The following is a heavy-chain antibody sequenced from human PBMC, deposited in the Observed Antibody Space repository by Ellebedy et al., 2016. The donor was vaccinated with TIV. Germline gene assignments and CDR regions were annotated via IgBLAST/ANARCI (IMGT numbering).Heavy chain of an antibody. CDR1: GFTFSSYT. CDR2: ITRSSGNI. Sequence: GESLKISCAASGFTFSSYTMHWVRQPPGKGLEWVSSITRSSGNIQYADSVKGRFIISTDNAKNSLQLPMNSLRAEDTAVYYCARDLPSSSWYHDAFDIWGQGTMVTVSS. D-gene: IGHD6-13*01. J-gene: IGHJ3*02. CDR3: ARDLPSSSWYHDAFDI. V-gene: IGHV3-21*06.